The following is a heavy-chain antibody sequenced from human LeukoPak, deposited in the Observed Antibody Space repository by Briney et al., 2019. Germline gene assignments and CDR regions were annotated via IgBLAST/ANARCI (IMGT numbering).Heavy chain of an antibody. Sequence: RASVKVSCKASGYTFTGYYIHWVRQAPGQGLEWMGWINPNSGGTNYAQKFQGRVTMTRDTSITTAYMELSRLRSDDTAVYYCARVSGILTGLYDYWGQGTLVAVSS. V-gene: IGHV1-2*02. J-gene: IGHJ4*02. CDR1: GYTFTGYY. CDR2: INPNSGGT. D-gene: IGHD3-9*01. CDR3: ARVSGILTGLYDY.